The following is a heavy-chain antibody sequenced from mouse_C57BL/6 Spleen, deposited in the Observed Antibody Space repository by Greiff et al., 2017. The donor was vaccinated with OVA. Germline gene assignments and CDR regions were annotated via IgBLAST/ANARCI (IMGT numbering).Heavy chain of an antibody. CDR2: ISGGGGNT. V-gene: IGHV5-9*01. CDR1: GFTFSSYT. J-gene: IGHJ3*01. CDR3: ARGYDYAFAY. Sequence: LQQSGGGLVKPGGSLKLSCAASGFTFSSYTMSWVRQTPEKRLEWVATISGGGGNTYYPDSVKGRFTISRDNAKNTLYLQMSSLRAEDTALYYCARGYDYAFAYWGQGTLVTVSA. D-gene: IGHD2-4*01.